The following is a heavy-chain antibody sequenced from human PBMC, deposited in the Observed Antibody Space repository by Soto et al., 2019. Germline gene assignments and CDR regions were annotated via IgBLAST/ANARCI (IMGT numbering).Heavy chain of an antibody. Sequence: SETLSLTCTVSGGSVSSCSYYWSWIRHPPGKGLDWIGYIYYSGSTNYNPSLKSRVTISVDTSKNQFSLKLSSVTAADTAVYYCASTPSGYSYGYFYYGMDVWGQGTTVTVSS. D-gene: IGHD5-18*01. V-gene: IGHV4-61*01. CDR3: ASTPSGYSYGYFYYGMDV. CDR1: GGSVSSCSYY. CDR2: IYYSGST. J-gene: IGHJ6*02.